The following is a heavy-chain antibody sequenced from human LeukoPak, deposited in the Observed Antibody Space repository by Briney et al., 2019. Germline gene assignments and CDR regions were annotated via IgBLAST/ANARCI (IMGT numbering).Heavy chain of an antibody. Sequence: PSETLSLTCTVSGGSISSYYWSWIRQPPGKGLEWIGYIYYSGSTNYNPSLKSRVTISVDTSKNQFSLKLSSVTAADTAVYYCARGYYYDSSGYLHWYFDLWGRGTLVTVSS. V-gene: IGHV4-59*01. CDR1: GGSISSYY. D-gene: IGHD3-22*01. J-gene: IGHJ2*01. CDR2: IYYSGST. CDR3: ARGYYYDSSGYLHWYFDL.